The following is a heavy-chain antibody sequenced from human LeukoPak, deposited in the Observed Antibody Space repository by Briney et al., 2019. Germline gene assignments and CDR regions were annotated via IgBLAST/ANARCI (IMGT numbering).Heavy chain of an antibody. V-gene: IGHV3-23*01. J-gene: IGHJ4*02. CDR3: AKDSSRITGKDFDY. D-gene: IGHD1-20*01. CDR1: GFTFSSYA. Sequence: GGSLRLSCAASGFTFSSYAMSWVRQAPGKGLEWVSAISGSGGSTYYADSVKGRFTISRGNSKNTLYLQMNSLRAEDTAVYYCAKDSSRITGKDFDYWGQGTLVTVSS. CDR2: ISGSGGST.